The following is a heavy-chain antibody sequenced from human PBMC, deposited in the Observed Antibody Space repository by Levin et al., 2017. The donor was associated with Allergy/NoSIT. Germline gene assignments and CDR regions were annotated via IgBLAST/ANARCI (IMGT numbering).Heavy chain of an antibody. CDR3: ASLTRAARPNPGPYYYYYGMDV. Sequence: SVKVSCKASGGTFSSYAISWVRQAPGQGLEWMGGIIPIFGTANYAQKFQGRVTITADESTSTAYMELSSLRSEDTAVYYCASLTRAARPNPGPYYYYYGMDVWGQGTTVTVSS. D-gene: IGHD6-6*01. CDR1: GGTFSSYA. J-gene: IGHJ6*02. CDR2: IIPIFGTA. V-gene: IGHV1-69*13.